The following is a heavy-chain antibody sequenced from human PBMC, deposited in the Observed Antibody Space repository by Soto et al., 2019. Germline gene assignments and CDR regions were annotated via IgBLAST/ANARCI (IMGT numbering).Heavy chain of an antibody. Sequence: EVQLVESGGGLIQPGGSLRLSCAAPGFTFSSNDMNWVRQAPGKGREWVSLIYSGGSTYYADSVKGRFTISRDNSKNTLYLQMSRLRAEDTSVYYCATRPLLPGAPWGQGTMVTVSS. CDR1: GFTFSSND. J-gene: IGHJ3*01. CDR2: IYSGGST. V-gene: IGHV3-53*01. D-gene: IGHD3-22*01. CDR3: ATRPLLPGAP.